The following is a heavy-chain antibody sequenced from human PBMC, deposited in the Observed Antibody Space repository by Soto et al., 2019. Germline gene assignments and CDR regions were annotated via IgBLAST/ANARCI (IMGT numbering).Heavy chain of an antibody. D-gene: IGHD1-26*01. CDR3: ARRRGESYYGLDD. CDR1: GYNSNNYE. Sequence: QVQLLQSGAEVKKPGASVKISCKASGYNSNNYEINWVRQAPAQGLEWMGWMKGYSGNPLYAQNFQGRLTLTGDTSTNTAYLELTSLAYDDTAIYFCARRRGESYYGLDDWGQGTLVTVSS. J-gene: IGHJ4*02. CDR2: MKGYSGNP. V-gene: IGHV1-8*01.